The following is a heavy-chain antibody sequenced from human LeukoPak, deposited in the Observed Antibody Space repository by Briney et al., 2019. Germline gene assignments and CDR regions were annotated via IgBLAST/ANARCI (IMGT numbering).Heavy chain of an antibody. J-gene: IGHJ4*02. Sequence: ASVKVSCKASGYSFTGYYMHWVRQAPGQGFGWMGWINPNSGGTESAQKFQGRITLTRDTSISTAYMELTSLTSDDTAIYYCSRTPGNPGDYWGQGTLVTVSS. CDR1: GYSFTGYY. D-gene: IGHD4-23*01. CDR2: INPNSGGT. CDR3: SRTPGNPGDY. V-gene: IGHV1-2*02.